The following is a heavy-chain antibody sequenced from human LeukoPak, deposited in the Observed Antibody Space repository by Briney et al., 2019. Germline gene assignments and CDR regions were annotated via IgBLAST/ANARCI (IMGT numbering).Heavy chain of an antibody. CDR3: ARDYYDSSGYYYPHAFDI. CDR2: IYHSGGT. CDR1: GGPLTSYY. V-gene: IGHV4-59*12. D-gene: IGHD3-22*01. J-gene: IGHJ3*02. Sequence: SETLSLTCAVSGGPLTSYYWSWIRQPPGKGLEWIGYIYHSGGTYYNPSLKSRVTISVDRSKNQFSLKLSSVTAADTAVYYCARDYYDSSGYYYPHAFDIWGQGTMVTVSS.